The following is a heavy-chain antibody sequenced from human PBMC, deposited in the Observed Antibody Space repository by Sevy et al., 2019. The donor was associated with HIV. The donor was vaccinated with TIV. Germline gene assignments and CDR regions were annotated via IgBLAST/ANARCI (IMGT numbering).Heavy chain of an antibody. J-gene: IGHJ4*02. CDR3: ARAAIGSPTYFDY. CDR2: IYPGDSDT. D-gene: IGHD2-15*01. CDR1: GYSFTSYW. Sequence: GESLKISCKGSGYSFTSYWIGWVRQMPGKGLEWMGIIYPGDSDTRYSPSFHGKVTISAAKSISTAYLQWSSLKASDTAMYYCARAAIGSPTYFDYWGQGTLVTVSS. V-gene: IGHV5-51*01.